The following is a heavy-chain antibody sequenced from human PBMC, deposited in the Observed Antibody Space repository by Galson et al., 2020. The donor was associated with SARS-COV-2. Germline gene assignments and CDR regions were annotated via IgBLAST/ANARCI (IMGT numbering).Heavy chain of an antibody. Sequence: GSLKISCAASGFTFSDYYMSWIRQAPGKGREWVSYIISSSSTIYYADAVKGRFTISRDNAKNSLYLQMNSLRAEDTAVYYCARAGGPPYYYYMDVWGKGTTVTVSS. D-gene: IGHD3-10*01. J-gene: IGHJ6*03. CDR2: IISSSSTI. CDR3: ARAGGPPYYYYMDV. V-gene: IGHV3-11*01. CDR1: GFTFSDYY.